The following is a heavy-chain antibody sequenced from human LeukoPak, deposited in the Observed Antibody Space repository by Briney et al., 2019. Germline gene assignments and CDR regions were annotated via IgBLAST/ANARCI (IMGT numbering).Heavy chain of an antibody. Sequence: GGSLRLSCAASGFTFSSYSMNWVRQAPGKGLEWVSYSSSSSSSTYYADSVKGRFTISRDNSKNTLYLQMNSLRAEDTAVYYCAKRRLSMEYYFDYWGQGTLVTVSS. J-gene: IGHJ4*02. CDR1: GFTFSSYS. D-gene: IGHD3-3*01. CDR2: SSSSSSST. V-gene: IGHV3-48*01. CDR3: AKRRLSMEYYFDY.